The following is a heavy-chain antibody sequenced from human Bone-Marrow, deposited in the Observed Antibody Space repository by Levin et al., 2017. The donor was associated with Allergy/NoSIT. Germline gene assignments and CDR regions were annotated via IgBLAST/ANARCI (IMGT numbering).Heavy chain of an antibody. D-gene: IGHD1-26*01. CDR1: GFTFSTYG. Sequence: PGGSLRLSCAASGFTFSTYGMHWVRQAPGKGLEWVAVTSYDGSNKYYADSVKGRFTISRDNSENALYLQMNSLRVEDTAVYFCAKDSGGYSPFDYWGQGTLVTVSS. CDR2: TSYDGSNK. J-gene: IGHJ4*02. CDR3: AKDSGGYSPFDY. V-gene: IGHV3-30*18.